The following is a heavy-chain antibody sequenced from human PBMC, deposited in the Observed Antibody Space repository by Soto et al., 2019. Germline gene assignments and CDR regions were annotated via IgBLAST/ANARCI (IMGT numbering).Heavy chain of an antibody. CDR2: IYYSGST. CDR3: ARVGVGYDYVWGSYRYEFIGGMDV. V-gene: IGHV4-59*01. J-gene: IGHJ6*02. CDR1: GGSISSYY. D-gene: IGHD3-16*02. Sequence: QVQLQESGPGLVKPSETLSLTCTVSGGSISSYYWSWIRQPPGKGLEWLGYIYYSGSTNYNPSLKSRVTISVDTSKHQFSLKLSSVTAADTAVYYCARVGVGYDYVWGSYRYEFIGGMDVWGQGTTVTVSS.